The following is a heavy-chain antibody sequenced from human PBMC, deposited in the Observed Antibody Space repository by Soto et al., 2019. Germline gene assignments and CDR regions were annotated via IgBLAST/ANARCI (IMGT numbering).Heavy chain of an antibody. D-gene: IGHD2-2*01. J-gene: IGHJ5*02. V-gene: IGHV4-31*03. CDR1: GGPISSGGYY. CDR2: IYYSGST. CDR3: ARISSYCSSTSCYLSWFDP. Sequence: SETPSLTCTVSGGPISSGGYYWSWIRQHPGKGLEWIGYIYYSGSTYYNPSLKSRVTISVDTSKNQFSLKLSSVTAADTAVYYCARISSYCSSTSCYLSWFDPWGQGTLVTVSS.